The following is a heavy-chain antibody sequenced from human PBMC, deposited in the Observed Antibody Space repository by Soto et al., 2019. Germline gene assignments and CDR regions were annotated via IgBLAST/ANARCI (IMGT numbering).Heavy chain of an antibody. V-gene: IGHV3-74*01. CDR3: TTGGATRQAIYHFED. D-gene: IGHD1-1*01. Sequence: EVQLVESGGGLVQPGGSLRLSCAASGFTFTSYWMHWVRQAPGKGLVWVSRIKSDGTTTTYADSVKGRFTISRDNAKNTVFLQMNSLGDDDTAVYYCTTGGATRQAIYHFEDWGQGTRVTVSS. CDR1: GFTFTSYW. CDR2: IKSDGTTT. J-gene: IGHJ4*02.